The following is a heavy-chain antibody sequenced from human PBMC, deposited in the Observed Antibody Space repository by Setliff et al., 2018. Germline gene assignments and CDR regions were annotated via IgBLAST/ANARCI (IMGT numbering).Heavy chain of an antibody. CDR3: RQAVVGRDVFDI. V-gene: IGHV4-34*01. D-gene: IGHD1-1*01. CDR1: GGSFDTYY. CDR2: INHSGSG. Sequence: SETLSLTCSVYGGSFDTYYWSWIRQPPGKGLEWFGEINHSGSGDYNPSYKSRVTISVDTSKKQFSLTLTSVTAADTALYYCRQAVVGRDVFDIWGQGTVVTVSS. J-gene: IGHJ3*02.